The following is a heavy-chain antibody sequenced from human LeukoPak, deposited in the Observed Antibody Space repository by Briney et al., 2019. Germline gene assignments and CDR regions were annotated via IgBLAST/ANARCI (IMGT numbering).Heavy chain of an antibody. CDR3: ARDRDYYGSGSYYNRYFDY. V-gene: IGHV3-48*03. CDR1: GCTFSSYE. Sequence: PGGSLRLSCAASGCTFSSYEMNWVRQAPGKGLEWVSYISSSGSTIYYADSVKGRFTISRDNAKNSLYLQMNSLRAEDTAVYYCARDRDYYGSGSYYNRYFDYWGQGTLVTVSS. D-gene: IGHD3-10*01. J-gene: IGHJ4*02. CDR2: ISSSGSTI.